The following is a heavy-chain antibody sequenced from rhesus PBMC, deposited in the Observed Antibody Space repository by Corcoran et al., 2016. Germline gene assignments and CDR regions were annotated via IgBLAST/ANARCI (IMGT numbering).Heavy chain of an antibody. D-gene: IGHD3-3*01. Sequence: EVQLVESGGGLVQPGGSLRLSCAAPGFTSGNSDLIWIRQAPGKALEWVSYISSGGSIYYSDSVKGRFTISRDNAKNTLYLQMSSLRVEDTAVYYCARIPIFELQYLDWHFDYWGQGVLVTVSS. CDR1: GFTSGNSD. CDR2: ISSGGSI. J-gene: IGHJ4*01. V-gene: IGHV3S43*01. CDR3: ARIPIFELQYLDWHFDY.